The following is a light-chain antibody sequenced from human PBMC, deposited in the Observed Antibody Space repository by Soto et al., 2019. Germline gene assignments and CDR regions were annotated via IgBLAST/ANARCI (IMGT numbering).Light chain of an antibody. CDR2: AAS. Sequence: DIQMTQSPSSVSASVGDRVTITCRASHGVSSWLAWYQQKPGKAPKLLIYAASSLQSGVPSRFSGSGSGADFTLTISSLQPEDFATDYCQQANCFPFTFGPGTKVDIK. CDR3: QQANCFPFT. J-gene: IGKJ3*01. CDR1: HGVSSW. V-gene: IGKV1-12*01.